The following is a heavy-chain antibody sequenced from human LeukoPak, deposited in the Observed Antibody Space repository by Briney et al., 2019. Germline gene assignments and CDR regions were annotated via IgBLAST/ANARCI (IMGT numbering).Heavy chain of an antibody. J-gene: IGHJ4*02. Sequence: SETLSLTCTVSGGSISSYYWSWIRQPPGKGLEWIGYIYYSGSTNHNPSLKSRVTISVDTSENQFSLKLSSVTAADTAVYYCARLWYSSGWYANYFDYWGQGTLVTVSS. CDR2: IYYSGST. CDR1: GGSISSYY. V-gene: IGHV4-59*08. D-gene: IGHD6-19*01. CDR3: ARLWYSSGWYANYFDY.